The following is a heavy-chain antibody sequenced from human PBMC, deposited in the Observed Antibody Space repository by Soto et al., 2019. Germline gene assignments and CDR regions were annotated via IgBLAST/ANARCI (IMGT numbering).Heavy chain of an antibody. D-gene: IGHD2-15*01. CDR2: IIPILGIA. V-gene: IGHV1-69*02. J-gene: IGHJ6*02. Sequence: QVQLVQSGAEVKKPGSSVKVSCKASGGTFSSYTISWVRQAPGQGLEWMGRIIPILGIANYAQKFQGRVRNTAEKSTSTAYMELSSLRSEDTAVYYCSNVGYCSGGSCYNYYYYGMDVWGQGTTVTVSS. CDR3: SNVGYCSGGSCYNYYYYGMDV. CDR1: GGTFSSYT.